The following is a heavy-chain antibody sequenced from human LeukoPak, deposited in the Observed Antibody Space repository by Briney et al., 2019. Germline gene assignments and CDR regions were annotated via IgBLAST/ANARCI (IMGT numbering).Heavy chain of an antibody. D-gene: IGHD2-8*01. CDR1: GGSISSRSYS. CDR3: AKGYTNGVNQEVWLDP. V-gene: IGHV4-39*07. J-gene: IGHJ5*02. CDR2: MYYTGNT. Sequence: SETLSVTCTVSGGSISSRSYSWGWIRQPPGKGLEWIGSMYYTGNTDYNPSLKSRLTMSVDTSKNQFSLKLSSVTAADTAVYFCAKGYTNGVNQEVWLDPWGQGTLVTVSS.